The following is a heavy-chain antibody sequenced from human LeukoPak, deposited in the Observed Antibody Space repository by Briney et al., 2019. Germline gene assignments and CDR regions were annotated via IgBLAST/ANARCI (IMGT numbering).Heavy chain of an antibody. CDR1: GYTFTSYG. Sequence: ASVKVSCKASGYTFTSYGISWVRQAPGQGLEWMGWISAYNGNTNYAQKLQGRVTMTTDTSTSTAYMELRSLRSDNTAVYYCARGYSSSRYYYGMDVWGQGTTVTVSS. CDR2: ISAYNGNT. J-gene: IGHJ6*02. D-gene: IGHD6-6*01. CDR3: ARGYSSSRYYYGMDV. V-gene: IGHV1-18*01.